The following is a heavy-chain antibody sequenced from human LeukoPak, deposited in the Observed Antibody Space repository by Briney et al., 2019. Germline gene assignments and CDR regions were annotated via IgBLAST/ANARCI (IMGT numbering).Heavy chain of an antibody. D-gene: IGHD3-22*01. CDR3: AGDSSGYKGVFDY. Sequence: GGSLRLSCAASGFTFSSYSMNWVRQAPGKGLEWVSSISSSSSYIYYADSVKGRFTISRDNAKNSLYLQMNSLRAEVTAVYYCAGDSSGYKGVFDYWGQGTLVTVSS. CDR2: ISSSSSYI. CDR1: GFTFSSYS. J-gene: IGHJ4*02. V-gene: IGHV3-21*01.